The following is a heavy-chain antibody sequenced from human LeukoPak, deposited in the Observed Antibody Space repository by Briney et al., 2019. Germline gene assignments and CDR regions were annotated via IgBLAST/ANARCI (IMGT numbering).Heavy chain of an antibody. J-gene: IGHJ6*03. CDR1: GFTVSNKN. Sequence: GGSLRLSCEASGFTVSNKNMNWVRQAPGKGLEWVANIKQDGSEKYYVDSVKGRFTISRDNAKNSLYLQMNSLRAEDTAVYYCARLINYYYYMDVWGKGTTVTVSS. CDR2: IKQDGSEK. CDR3: ARLINYYYYMDV. D-gene: IGHD5-24*01. V-gene: IGHV3-7*01.